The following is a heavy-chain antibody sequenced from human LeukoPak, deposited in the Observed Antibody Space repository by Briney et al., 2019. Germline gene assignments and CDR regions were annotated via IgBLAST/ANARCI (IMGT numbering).Heavy chain of an antibody. V-gene: IGHV4-30-2*01. CDR2: IYHSGST. CDR3: ARVLIVPAAIVIDYYYYMDV. CDR1: GGSISSGGYY. J-gene: IGHJ6*03. Sequence: PSETLSLTCTVSGGSISSGGYYWSWIRQPPGKGLEWIGYIYHSGSTYYNPSLKSRVTISVDRSKNQFSLKLSSVTASDTAVYYCARVLIVPAAIVIDYYYYMDVWGKGTTVTVSS. D-gene: IGHD2-2*01.